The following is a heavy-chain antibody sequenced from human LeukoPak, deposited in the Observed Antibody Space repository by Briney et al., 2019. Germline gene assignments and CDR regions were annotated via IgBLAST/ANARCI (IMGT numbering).Heavy chain of an antibody. CDR2: ISSSSSYI. J-gene: IGHJ3*02. CDR3: ARGGAGYDFWSGYYTIPPDAFDI. Sequence: PGGSLRLSCAASGFTFSSYSMNWVRQAPGKGLERVSSISSSSSYIYYADSVKGRFTISRDNAKNSLYLQMNSLRAEDTAVYYCARGGAGYDFWSGYYTIPPDAFDIWGQGTMVTVSS. D-gene: IGHD3-3*01. CDR1: GFTFSSYS. V-gene: IGHV3-21*01.